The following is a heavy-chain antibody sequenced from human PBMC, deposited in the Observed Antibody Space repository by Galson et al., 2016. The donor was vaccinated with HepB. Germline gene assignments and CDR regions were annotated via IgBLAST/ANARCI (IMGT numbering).Heavy chain of an antibody. D-gene: IGHD5-12*01. CDR2: ISSSNTYI. CDR1: GFSFSIYS. Sequence: SLRLSCAASGFSFSIYSMNWVRQAPGKGLEWVSSISSSNTYIDYADSVKGRFTTSRDNAKNSLYLQMNSLRVDDTAVYYCARVRPRSGYCFDYWGQGTLVTVSS. J-gene: IGHJ4*02. V-gene: IGHV3-21*01. CDR3: ARVRPRSGYCFDY.